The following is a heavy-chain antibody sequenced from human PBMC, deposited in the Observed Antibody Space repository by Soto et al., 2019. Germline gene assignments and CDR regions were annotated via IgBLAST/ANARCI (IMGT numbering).Heavy chain of an antibody. V-gene: IGHV4-34*01. D-gene: IGHD6-6*01. J-gene: IGHJ5*02. CDR1: GGSFCGYY. CDR3: ARVCYSSSYNWFDP. CDR2: INHSGST. Sequence: SETLSLTCAVYGGSFCGYYWSWIRQPPGKGLEWIGEINHSGSTNYNPSLKSRVTISVDTSKNQFSLKLSSVTAADTAVYYCARVCYSSSYNWFDPWGQGTLVTVSS.